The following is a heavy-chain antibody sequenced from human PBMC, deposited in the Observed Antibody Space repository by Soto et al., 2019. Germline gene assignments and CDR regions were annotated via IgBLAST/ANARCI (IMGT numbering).Heavy chain of an antibody. CDR2: INNDGSGT. CDR1: GFTFTNYW. CDR3: AKDRPVVVVAATLDY. D-gene: IGHD2-15*01. V-gene: IGHV3-74*01. Sequence: GGSLRLSCAVSGFTFTNYWMHWVRQAPGKGLVWVSRINNDGSGTSYADSVKGRFTISRDNAKNTLYLQMNSLRAEDTAVYYCAKDRPVVVVAATLDYWGQGTLVTVSS. J-gene: IGHJ4*02.